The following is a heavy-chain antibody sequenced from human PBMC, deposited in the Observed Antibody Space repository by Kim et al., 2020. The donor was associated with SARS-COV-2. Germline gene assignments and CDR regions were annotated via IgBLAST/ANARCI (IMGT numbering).Heavy chain of an antibody. V-gene: IGHV5-51*01. CDR3: ARLPVGSSWLLFDY. D-gene: IGHD6-13*01. Sequence: SPSFQGQVTISADKSISTAYLQWSSLKASDTAMYYCARLPVGSSWLLFDYWGQGTLVTVSS. J-gene: IGHJ4*02.